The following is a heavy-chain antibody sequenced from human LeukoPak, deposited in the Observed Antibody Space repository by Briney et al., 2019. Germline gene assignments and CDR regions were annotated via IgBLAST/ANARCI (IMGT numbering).Heavy chain of an antibody. Sequence: PGGSLRLSCAASGFTFSSYSMNWVRQAPGKGLEWVSSISSSSSYIYYADSVKGRFTISRDNAKNSLYLQMSSLRAEDTAVYYCARVVAGYFDYWGQGTLVTVSS. CDR1: GFTFSSYS. D-gene: IGHD6-19*01. J-gene: IGHJ4*02. V-gene: IGHV3-21*01. CDR3: ARVVAGYFDY. CDR2: ISSSSSYI.